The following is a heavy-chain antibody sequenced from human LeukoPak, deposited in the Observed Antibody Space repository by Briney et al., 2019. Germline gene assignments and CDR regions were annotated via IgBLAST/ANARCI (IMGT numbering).Heavy chain of an antibody. V-gene: IGHV3-7*01. CDR2: IKQDGSEK. D-gene: IGHD4-17*01. CDR1: GFTFSSYG. J-gene: IGHJ5*02. Sequence: GGTLRLSCAASGFTFSSYGMSWVRQAPGKGLEWVANIKQDGSEKYYVDSVKGRFTISRDNAKNSLYLQMNSLRAEDTAVYYCARDAPNYGDYGGANWFDPWGQGTLVTVSS. CDR3: ARDAPNYGDYGGANWFDP.